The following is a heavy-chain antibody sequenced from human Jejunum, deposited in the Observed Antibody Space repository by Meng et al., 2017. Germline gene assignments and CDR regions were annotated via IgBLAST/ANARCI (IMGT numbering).Heavy chain of an antibody. D-gene: IGHD3-22*01. V-gene: IGHV1-69*06. CDR1: GGTFSSCD. J-gene: IGHJ6*02. Sequence: SVMVSCNASGGTFSSCDVSWVRQAPGQGLEWMGAIIPVVGTANYSQKFQGRVTITANKSTSTAYMELSSMRSEETAVYFCSRVAITMIIEVTRGYYYGFDVWGQGTTVTVSS. CDR3: SRVAITMIIEVTRGYYYGFDV. CDR2: IIPVVGTA.